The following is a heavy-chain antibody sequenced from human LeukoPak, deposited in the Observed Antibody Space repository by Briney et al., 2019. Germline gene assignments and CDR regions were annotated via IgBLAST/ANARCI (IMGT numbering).Heavy chain of an antibody. CDR3: ARESCRTGYDTSGYYDY. D-gene: IGHD3-22*01. CDR1: GGSIISTNYY. J-gene: IGHJ4*02. V-gene: IGHV4-39*01. CDR2: IYYSGGT. Sequence: SETLSLTCTVSGGSIISTNYYWGWIRQPPAKGLEWIGSIYYSGGTYYNPSLKSRVTISVDTSKNQFSLKLSSVTAADSAVYYCARESCRTGYDTSGYYDYWGQGTLFTVSS.